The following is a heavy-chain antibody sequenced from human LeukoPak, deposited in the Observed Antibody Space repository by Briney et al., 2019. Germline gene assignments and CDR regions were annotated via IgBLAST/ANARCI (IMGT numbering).Heavy chain of an antibody. CDR2: ISSSSSTI. CDR3: ARAKYWSFDI. D-gene: IGHD2-8*02. Sequence: PGGPLNSSGEASGSTFISYSGNGAGKAPGKGLKWVSYISSSSSTIYYADSVKGRFTISRDNAKNSLYLQMDSLRDEDTAVYYCARAKYWSFDIWGQGTMVTVSS. J-gene: IGHJ3*02. V-gene: IGHV3-48*02. CDR1: GSTFISYS.